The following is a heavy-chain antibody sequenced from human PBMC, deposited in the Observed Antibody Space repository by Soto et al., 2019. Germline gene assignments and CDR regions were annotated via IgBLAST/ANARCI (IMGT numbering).Heavy chain of an antibody. Sequence: ASVKVSCKASGYSFTGYYMHWVRQAPGQGLEWMGWINPNSGGTNYAQKFRGWVTMTRDTSISTAYMELSRLRSDDTAVYYCARGTAGDFWSGYYSSTYMDVWGKGTTVTVSS. D-gene: IGHD3-3*01. CDR3: ARGTAGDFWSGYYSSTYMDV. V-gene: IGHV1-2*04. J-gene: IGHJ6*03. CDR2: INPNSGGT. CDR1: GYSFTGYY.